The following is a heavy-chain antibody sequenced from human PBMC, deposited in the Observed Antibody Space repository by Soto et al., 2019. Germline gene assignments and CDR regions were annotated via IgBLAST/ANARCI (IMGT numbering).Heavy chain of an antibody. CDR3: ARDPSYYYDSSGQN. J-gene: IGHJ4*02. CDR2: ISSSGSTI. V-gene: IGHV3-48*03. Sequence: EVQLVESGGGLVQPGGSLRLSCAASGFTFSSYEMNWVRQAPGKGLEWVSYISSSGSTIYYADSVKGRFTISRDNAKNSLYLQMNSLRAEDTAVYYCARDPSYYYDSSGQNWGQGTLVTVSS. CDR1: GFTFSSYE. D-gene: IGHD3-22*01.